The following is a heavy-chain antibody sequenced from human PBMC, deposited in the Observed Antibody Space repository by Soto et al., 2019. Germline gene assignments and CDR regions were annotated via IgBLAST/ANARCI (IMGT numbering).Heavy chain of an antibody. J-gene: IGHJ4*02. CDR1: GFTFSSYW. Sequence: AGSLIPSCVVSGFTFSSYWMNWVRQAPGKGLEWVANIKQDGSEKYYVDSAKGRFTISRDNDKNSLYLQMNSLSAEDTAIYYCATSRTFDYWGQGTLVTVSS. CDR2: IKQDGSEK. CDR3: ATSRTFDY. V-gene: IGHV3-7*01. D-gene: IGHD6-13*01.